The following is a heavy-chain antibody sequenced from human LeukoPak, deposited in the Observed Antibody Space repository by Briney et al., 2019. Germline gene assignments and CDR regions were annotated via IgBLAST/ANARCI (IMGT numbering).Heavy chain of an antibody. J-gene: IGHJ3*02. D-gene: IGHD3-3*01. V-gene: IGHV4-59*01. Sequence: PSETLSLTCTVSGGSLTGYFWSWIRQPPGKGLEWIGYIYYSGSTNYNPSLKSRVTISVDTSKNQFSLKLSSVTAADTAVYYCARGVWSGYSSPVSVFDIWGQGTMVTVSS. CDR1: GGSLTGYF. CDR3: ARGVWSGYSSPVSVFDI. CDR2: IYYSGST.